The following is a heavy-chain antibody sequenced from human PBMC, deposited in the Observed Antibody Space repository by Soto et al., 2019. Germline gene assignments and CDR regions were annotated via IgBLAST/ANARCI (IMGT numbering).Heavy chain of an antibody. CDR3: ATNKQLAAPYEWDY. D-gene: IGHD6-6*01. J-gene: IGHJ4*02. CDR1: GFTFSSYA. V-gene: IGHV3-23*01. CDR2: TSGSGGST. Sequence: EVQLLESGGGLVQPGGSLRLSCAASGFTFSSYAMSWVRQAPGKWLEWVSATSGSGGSTYYADSVKGRFTISRDNSKNTLYLQMNSLRAEDTAVYYCATNKQLAAPYEWDYWGQGTLVTVS.